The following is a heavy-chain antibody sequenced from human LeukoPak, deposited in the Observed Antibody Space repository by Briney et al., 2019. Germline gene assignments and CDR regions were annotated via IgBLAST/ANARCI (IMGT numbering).Heavy chain of an antibody. V-gene: IGHV1-8*01. J-gene: IGHJ6*02. Sequence: ASVKVPCKASGYTFTSYDINWVRQATGQGLEWMGWMNPNSGNTGYAQKFQGRVTMTRNTSISTAYMELSSLRSEDTAVYYCASSRDDYYYYGMDVWGQGTTVTVSS. CDR2: MNPNSGNT. CDR1: GYTFTSYD. CDR3: ASSRDDYYYYGMDV.